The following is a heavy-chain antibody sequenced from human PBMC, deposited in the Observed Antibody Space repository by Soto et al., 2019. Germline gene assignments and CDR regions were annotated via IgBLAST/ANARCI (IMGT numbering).Heavy chain of an antibody. CDR3: ARDIAVAGTGYYYYGMDV. CDR1: GFTFSSYG. J-gene: IGHJ6*02. Sequence: GGSLRLSCAASGFTFSSYGMHWVRQAPGKGLEWVAVIWYDGSNKYYADSVKGRFTISRDNSKNTLYLQMNSLRAEDTAVYYCARDIAVAGTGYYYYGMDVWGQGTTVTVSS. V-gene: IGHV3-33*01. D-gene: IGHD6-19*01. CDR2: IWYDGSNK.